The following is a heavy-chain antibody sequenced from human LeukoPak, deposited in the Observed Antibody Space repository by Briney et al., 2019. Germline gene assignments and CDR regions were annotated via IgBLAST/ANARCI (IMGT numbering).Heavy chain of an antibody. CDR3: ARALPTYSSGWYQDY. D-gene: IGHD6-19*01. V-gene: IGHV1-18*01. CDR2: ISAYNGNT. CDR1: GYTFTSYG. Sequence: GASVKVSCKASGYTFTSYGISWVRQAPGQGLEWMGWISAYNGNTNYAQKLQGRVTMTTDTSTSTAYMELRSLRSADTAVYYCARALPTYSSGWYQDYWGQGTLVTVSS. J-gene: IGHJ4*02.